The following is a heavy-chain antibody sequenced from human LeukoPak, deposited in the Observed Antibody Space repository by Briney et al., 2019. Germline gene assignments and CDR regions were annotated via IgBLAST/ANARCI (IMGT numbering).Heavy chain of an antibody. J-gene: IGHJ4*02. CDR2: IKQDGSEK. V-gene: IGHV3-7*01. CDR3: ARDPMGNYDFWSGYHGRFDY. CDR1: GFTFSSYW. D-gene: IGHD3-3*01. Sequence: GGSLRLSCAASGFTFSSYWMSWVRQAPGKGLEWVANIKQDGSEKYYVDSVKGRFTISRDNAKNSLYLQMNSLRAEDTAVYYCARDPMGNYDFWSGYHGRFDYWGQGTLVTVSS.